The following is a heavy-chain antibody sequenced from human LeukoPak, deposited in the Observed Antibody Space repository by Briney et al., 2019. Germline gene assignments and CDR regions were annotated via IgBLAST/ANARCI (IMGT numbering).Heavy chain of an antibody. Sequence: GASVKVSCKASGGTFSSYAISWVRQAPGQGLEWMGRIIPILGIANYAQKFQGRVTITADKSTSTAYMELSSLRSEDTAVYHCARDLYGGKDNYWGQGTLVTVSS. CDR1: GGTFSSYA. CDR3: ARDLYGGKDNY. CDR2: IIPILGIA. D-gene: IGHD4-23*01. V-gene: IGHV1-69*04. J-gene: IGHJ4*02.